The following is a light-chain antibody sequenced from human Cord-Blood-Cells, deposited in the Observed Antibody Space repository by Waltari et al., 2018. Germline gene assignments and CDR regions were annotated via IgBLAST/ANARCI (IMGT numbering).Light chain of an antibody. J-gene: IGKJ1*01. Sequence: DIVMTQSPDSLAVSLGERPPINCRSSQSVLYSSTNKNYLAWYQQKPGQPPKLLIYWASTRESGVPDRFSGSGSGTDFTLTISSLQAEDLAVYYCQQYYSTPWTFGQGTKVEIK. V-gene: IGKV4-1*01. CDR2: WAS. CDR1: QSVLYSSTNKNY. CDR3: QQYYSTPWT.